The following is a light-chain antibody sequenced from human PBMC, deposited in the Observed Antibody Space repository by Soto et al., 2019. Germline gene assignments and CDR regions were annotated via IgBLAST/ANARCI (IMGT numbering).Light chain of an antibody. CDR3: KKSNSTPRT. CDR2: AAS. CDR1: QSISSY. V-gene: IGKV1-39*01. J-gene: IGKJ1*01. Sequence: DIQMTQSPSSLSASVGNRVTITCRASQSISSYLNWYRQKPGKAPKLLIYAASSLQSGVPSRFSGSESGTDFTLTISSLQPEVFATYYGKKSNSTPRTFGQGTKLDIK.